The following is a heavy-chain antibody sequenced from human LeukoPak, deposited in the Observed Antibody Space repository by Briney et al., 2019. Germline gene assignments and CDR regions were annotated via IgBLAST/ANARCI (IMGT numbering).Heavy chain of an antibody. CDR3: AKTTTGYSSGRFPGWPVDY. CDR2: IFGSGGST. Sequence: GGSLRPSCAASGFTFSSYVKYWVRQAPGKGLEWVSGIFGSGGSTHYADSVKGRFTISRDNSKNTVYLQMNSLRAEDTAVYYCAKTTTGYSSGRFPGWPVDYWGQGTLVTVSS. J-gene: IGHJ4*02. CDR1: GFTFSSYV. V-gene: IGHV3-23*01. D-gene: IGHD6-19*01.